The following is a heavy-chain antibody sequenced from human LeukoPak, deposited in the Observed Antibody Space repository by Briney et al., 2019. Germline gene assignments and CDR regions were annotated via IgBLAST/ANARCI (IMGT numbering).Heavy chain of an antibody. D-gene: IGHD3-9*01. CDR1: GGSINSYY. Sequence: SETLSLTCTVSGGSINSYYWNWVRQPPGRGLEWIGYVYYSGSTHYNPSFDSRLTITVDTSKNQFSLKLSSVTAADTAVYYCARDRRGWLDGRDVGGKGTTATAPS. J-gene: IGHJ6*04. CDR3: ARDRRGWLDGRDV. CDR2: VYYSGST. V-gene: IGHV4-59*12.